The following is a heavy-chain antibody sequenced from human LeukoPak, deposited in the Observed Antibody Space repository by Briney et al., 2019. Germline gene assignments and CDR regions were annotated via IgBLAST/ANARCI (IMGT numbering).Heavy chain of an antibody. CDR2: IYYSGST. D-gene: IGHD6-19*01. CDR1: GGSISSYY. V-gene: IGHV4-59*01. J-gene: IGHJ3*02. Sequence: SETLSLTCTVSGGSISSYYWSWIRQPPGKGLEWIGYIYYSGSTNYNPSLKSRVTISVDTSKNQFSLKLSSVTAADTAVYYCARLEAGAFDIWGQGTIVTVSS. CDR3: ARLEAGAFDI.